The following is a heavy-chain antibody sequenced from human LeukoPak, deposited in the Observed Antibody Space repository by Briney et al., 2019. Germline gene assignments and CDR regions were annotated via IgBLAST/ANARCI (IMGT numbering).Heavy chain of an antibody. V-gene: IGHV3-23*01. CDR3: AKDPIFSGSYGVFDS. Sequence: PGGSLRLSCAASGFTFSSCAMSWVRQAPGKGLEWVSTIIDSGNSLYYADSVEGRFTISRDNSKNTLYLQMNSLRAGDTAVYYCAKDPIFSGSYGVFDSWGQGTLVTVSS. CDR1: GFTFSSCA. D-gene: IGHD1-26*01. CDR2: IIDSGNSL. J-gene: IGHJ4*02.